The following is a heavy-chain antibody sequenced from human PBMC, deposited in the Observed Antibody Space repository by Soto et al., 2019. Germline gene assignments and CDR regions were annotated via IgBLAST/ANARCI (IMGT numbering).Heavy chain of an antibody. V-gene: IGHV3-21*04. D-gene: IGHD3-16*01. CDR3: AVEMALRYYFDY. CDR1: GFTFSSYS. CDR2: ISSSGSHI. Sequence: GGSLRLSCAASGFTFSSYSMNWVRQAPGKGLEWVSVISSSGSHIFYADPVKGRFTISRDNAKNSLYLQMNSLRSEDTAVYYCAVEMALRYYFDYWGQGTLVTVSS. J-gene: IGHJ4*02.